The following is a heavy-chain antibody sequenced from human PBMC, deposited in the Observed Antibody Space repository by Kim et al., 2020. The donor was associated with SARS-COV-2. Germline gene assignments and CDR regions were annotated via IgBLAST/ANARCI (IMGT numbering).Heavy chain of an antibody. V-gene: IGHV1-2*02. Sequence: ASVKVSCKASGYSFSDYFLNWVRQAPGHGLEWMGYINPNGGVTFYAQKFQGRVTLTSDRSISTVYMEINGLTSEDAGVYYCARVGITLDVWGQGTTLTVSS. CDR2: INPNGGVT. CDR3: ARVGITLDV. CDR1: GYSFSDYF. J-gene: IGHJ6*02. D-gene: IGHD3-16*01.